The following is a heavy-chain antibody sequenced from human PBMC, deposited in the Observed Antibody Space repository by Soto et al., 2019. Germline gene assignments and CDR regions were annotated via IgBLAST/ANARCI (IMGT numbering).Heavy chain of an antibody. CDR2: ISYDGSNA. CDR3: VKGEQWMVGGGDLDY. V-gene: IGHV3-30*18. D-gene: IGHD6-19*01. J-gene: IGHJ4*02. CDR1: GFTFSDYG. Sequence: QVQLVESGGGVVQPGRSLRLSCAASGFTFSDYGMHWVRQAPGKGLEWVAVISYDGSNAYYADSVKGRFTISRDNSMNALYMQMSSLRTEDTAVYYCVKGEQWMVGGGDLDYWGQGTLVT.